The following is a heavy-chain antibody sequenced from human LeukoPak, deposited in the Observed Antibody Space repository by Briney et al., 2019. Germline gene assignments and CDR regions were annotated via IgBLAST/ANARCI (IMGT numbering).Heavy chain of an antibody. CDR3: ARGIYSSSWYYFDY. J-gene: IGHJ4*02. V-gene: IGHV3-64*01. D-gene: IGHD6-13*01. CDR1: GFTFSSYS. CDR2: ISSNGGST. Sequence: GGSLRLSCAASGFTFSSYSMNWVRQAPGKGLEYVSAISSNGGSTYYANSVKGRFTISRDNSKSTLYLQMGSLRAEDMAVYYCARGIYSSSWYYFDYWGQGTLVTVSS.